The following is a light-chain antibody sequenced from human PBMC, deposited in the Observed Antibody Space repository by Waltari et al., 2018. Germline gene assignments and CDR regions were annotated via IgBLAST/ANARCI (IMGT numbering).Light chain of an antibody. V-gene: IGKV3-20*01. J-gene: IGKJ4*01. CDR2: GAS. Sequence: DIVLTQSPGPLSLSPAERATLSCRASQSAISNYLAWYQQKPGQAPSLLIYGASTRATGIPDRFSGSGSGTDFTLTISRLEPEDFAVYYCQQYGSSVLTFGGGTKVEIK. CDR1: QSAISNY. CDR3: QQYGSSVLT.